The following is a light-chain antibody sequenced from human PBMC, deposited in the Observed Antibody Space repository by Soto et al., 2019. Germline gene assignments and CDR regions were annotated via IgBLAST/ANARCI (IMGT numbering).Light chain of an antibody. CDR1: SGHIRYA. V-gene: IGLV4-69*01. CDR2: LNSDGSH. CDR3: QTWGTGIRV. J-gene: IGLJ2*01. Sequence: QAVLTQSPSASASLGASVKLTCTLSSGHIRYAIAWHQQQPEKGPRYLMKLNSDGSHNKGDGIPDRFSGSSSGAERYLTIPSLQSEDEADYYCQTWGTGIRVFGGGTKLTVL.